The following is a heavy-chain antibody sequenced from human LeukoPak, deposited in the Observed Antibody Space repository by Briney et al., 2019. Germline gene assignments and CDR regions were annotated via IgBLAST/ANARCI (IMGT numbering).Heavy chain of an antibody. D-gene: IGHD3-3*01. CDR2: INHSGST. CDR3: ARMAPSTDFWSGYYRNDAFDI. J-gene: IGHJ3*02. CDR1: GGSFSGYY. V-gene: IGHV4-34*01. Sequence: SETLSLTCAVYGGSFSGYYWSWIRQPPGKGLEWIGEINHSGSTNYNPSLKSRVTISVDTSKNQFPLKLSSVTAADTAVYYCARMAPSTDFWSGYYRNDAFDIWGQGTMVTVSS.